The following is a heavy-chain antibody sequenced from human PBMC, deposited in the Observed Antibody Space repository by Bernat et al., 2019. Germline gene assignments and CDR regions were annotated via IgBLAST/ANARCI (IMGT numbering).Heavy chain of an antibody. J-gene: IGHJ4*02. CDR1: GGSITTDNYY. CDR2: IYYSGST. D-gene: IGHD3-10*01. CDR3: AKQGGRWGFRELFLIDY. V-gene: IGHV4-39*01. Sequence: QLQLQESGPGLVKPSETLSLTCTVSGGSITTDNYYWGWIRQPPGKGLEWIGSIYYSGSTYYNPSLKSRVTISVDTSKNQFSLYLSSVTAADTAVYYCAKQGGRWGFRELFLIDYWGQGILVTVSS.